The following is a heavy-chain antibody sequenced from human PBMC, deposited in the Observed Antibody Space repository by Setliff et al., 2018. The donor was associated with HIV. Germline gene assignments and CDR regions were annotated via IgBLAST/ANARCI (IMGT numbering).Heavy chain of an antibody. CDR2: IYHGGIA. J-gene: IGHJ4*02. CDR3: ARGGDAYKSGNF. Sequence: SETLSLTCTVSGASINTNDYSWTWIRQSPGEALEWIGGIYHGGIAYYNPSLESRLTISVDKPKNQFSLMVSSVTDADTAIYFCARGGDAYKSGNFWGQGTLVTVSS. CDR1: GASINTNDYS. V-gene: IGHV4-30-4*08. D-gene: IGHD3-10*01.